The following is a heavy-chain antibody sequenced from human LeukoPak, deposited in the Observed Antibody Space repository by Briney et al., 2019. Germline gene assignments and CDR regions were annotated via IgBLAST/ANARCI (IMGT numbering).Heavy chain of an antibody. J-gene: IGHJ5*02. V-gene: IGHV3-30-3*01. D-gene: IGHD3-16*01. CDR1: GFTFSSYA. CDR2: MSYDGGNK. Sequence: PGRSLRLSCAASGFTFSSYAMYWVRQAPGKGLEWVALMSYDGGNKYYADSVKGQFTISRDNSKNTLYLQMNSLRAEDTAVYYCARGFTEFDPWGQGTLVTVSS. CDR3: ARGFTEFDP.